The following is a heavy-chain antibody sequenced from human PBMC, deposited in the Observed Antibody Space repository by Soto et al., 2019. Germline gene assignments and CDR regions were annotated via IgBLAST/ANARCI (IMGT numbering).Heavy chain of an antibody. V-gene: IGHV3-23*01. D-gene: IGHD6-19*01. CDR2: ISGSGGST. Sequence: EVQLLESGGGLVQPGGSLRLSCAASGFTFSSYAMNWVRQAPGKGREWVSVISGSGGSTYYADSVKGRFTISRDNSKNTLYLQMNSLRAADTDVYDCASSSSGGYFDYWGQGTLVTVSS. CDR3: ASSSSGGYFDY. CDR1: GFTFSSYA. J-gene: IGHJ4*02.